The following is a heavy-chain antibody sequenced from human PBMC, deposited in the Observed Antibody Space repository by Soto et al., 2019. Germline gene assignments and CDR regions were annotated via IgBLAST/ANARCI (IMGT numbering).Heavy chain of an antibody. D-gene: IGHD5-12*01. CDR3: AKAGGYEPDYYYYYGMDV. J-gene: IGHJ6*02. CDR1: GCTFSSYA. V-gene: IGHV1-2*04. Sequence: AAVKVSCKASGCTFSSYAISWVRQAPGQGLEWMGWINPNSGGTNYAQKFQGWVTMTRDTSISTAYMELSRLRSDDTAVYYCAKAGGYEPDYYYYYGMDVWGQGTTVTVSS. CDR2: INPNSGGT.